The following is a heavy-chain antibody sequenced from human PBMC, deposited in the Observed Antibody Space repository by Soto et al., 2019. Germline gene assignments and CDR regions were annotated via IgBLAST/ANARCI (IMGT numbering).Heavy chain of an antibody. CDR3: ARGGYRTLAWFDP. Sequence: SEILSLTCTVSGGSISNYYWSWIRQSPGKGLEWIANIYHSGTTNYNLSLKGRVSISIDSSKNQVSLRLKSVTAADTAVYYCARGGYRTLAWFDPWGQGTLVNVSS. D-gene: IGHD5-18*01. CDR1: GGSISNYY. CDR2: IYHSGTT. J-gene: IGHJ5*02. V-gene: IGHV4-59*01.